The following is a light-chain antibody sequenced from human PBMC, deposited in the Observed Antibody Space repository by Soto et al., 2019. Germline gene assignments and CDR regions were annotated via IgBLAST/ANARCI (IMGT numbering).Light chain of an antibody. J-gene: IGKJ2*01. Sequence: DIQVTQSPSFLSASVGDRVTITCRASLGINSYVAWYQQKPGKAPKLLIYAASTLQSAVPSRFSGSGSGTEFTLTISSLQPEDFATYYCQQLNSYPYTFGQGTKLEIK. CDR2: AAS. CDR3: QQLNSYPYT. CDR1: LGINSY. V-gene: IGKV1-9*01.